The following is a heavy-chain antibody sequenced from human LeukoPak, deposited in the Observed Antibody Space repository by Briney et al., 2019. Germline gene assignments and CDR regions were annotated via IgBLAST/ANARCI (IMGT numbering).Heavy chain of an antibody. CDR1: GYTFTSYY. J-gene: IGHJ4*02. V-gene: IGHV1-46*01. CDR2: INPSGGST. CDR3: AREGYDYVWGNYRYAYYFDY. Sequence: ASVKVSCKASGYTFTSYYMHWVRQAPGQGLEWMGIINPSGGSTSYAQKFQGRVTMTRDMSTSTVYMELSSLRSEDTAVYYCAREGYDYVWGNYRYAYYFDYWGQGTLVTVSS. D-gene: IGHD3-16*02.